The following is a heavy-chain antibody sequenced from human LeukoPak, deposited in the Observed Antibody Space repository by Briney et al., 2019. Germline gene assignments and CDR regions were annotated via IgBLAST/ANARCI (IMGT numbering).Heavy chain of an antibody. V-gene: IGHV4-4*07. CDR2: IYTSGST. J-gene: IGHJ5*02. Sequence: SETLSLTCTVSGGSISSYYWSWIRQPAGKGLEWIGRIYTSGSTNYNPSLKSRVTISVDTSKNQFSLKLSSVTAADTAVYYCARVRNDFWSGYGNWFDPWGQGTLVTVSS. CDR3: ARVRNDFWSGYGNWFDP. D-gene: IGHD3-3*01. CDR1: GGSISSYY.